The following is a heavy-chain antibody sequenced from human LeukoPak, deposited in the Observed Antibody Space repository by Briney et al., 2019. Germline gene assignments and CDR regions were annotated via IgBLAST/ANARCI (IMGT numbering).Heavy chain of an antibody. D-gene: IGHD1-26*01. Sequence: GRSLRLSCAASGFTFSSYAMHWVRQAPGKGLEWVAVISYDGSNKYYADSVKGRFTISRDNSKNTLYLQMNSLRAEDTAVYYCAIGELRGGYFDYWGQGTLVTVSS. V-gene: IGHV3-30-3*01. CDR2: ISYDGSNK. CDR1: GFTFSSYA. J-gene: IGHJ4*02. CDR3: AIGELRGGYFDY.